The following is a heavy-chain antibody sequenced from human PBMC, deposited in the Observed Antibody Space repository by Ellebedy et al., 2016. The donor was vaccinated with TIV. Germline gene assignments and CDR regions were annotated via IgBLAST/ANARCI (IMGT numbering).Heavy chain of an antibody. J-gene: IGHJ5*02. CDR1: GFTFSDYY. Sequence: GESLKISCAASGFTFSDYYMIWIRQAPGKGLEWVSYISNSGSTIYYADSVKGRFTISRDHAKNSLSLLMNSLRAEDTAVYYCAQDARFIDQKHNWFDPWGQGTLVTVSS. CDR2: ISNSGSTI. CDR3: AQDARFIDQKHNWFDP. D-gene: IGHD3-16*02. V-gene: IGHV3-11*01.